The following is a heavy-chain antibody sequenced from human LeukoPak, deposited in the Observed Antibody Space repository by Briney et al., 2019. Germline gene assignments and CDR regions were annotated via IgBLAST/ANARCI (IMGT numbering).Heavy chain of an antibody. CDR2: IYTSGST. CDR1: GGSISSGSYY. V-gene: IGHV4-61*02. Sequence: PSQTLSLTCTVSGGSISSGSYYWSWIRQPAGKGLEWIGRIYTSGSTNYNPSLKSRVTISVDTSKNQFSLKLSSVTAADTAVYYCARDHLITMVRGVIAWFDPWGQGTLVTVSS. J-gene: IGHJ5*02. CDR3: ARDHLITMVRGVIAWFDP. D-gene: IGHD3-10*01.